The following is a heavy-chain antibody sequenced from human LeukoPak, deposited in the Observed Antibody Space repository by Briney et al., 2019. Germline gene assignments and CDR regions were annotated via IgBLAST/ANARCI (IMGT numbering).Heavy chain of an antibody. Sequence: GGSLRLSCAASGFTFSSYSTNWVRQAPGKGLEWVSSISSSSSYIYYADSVKGRFTISRDNAENSLYLQMNSLRAEDTAVYYCARGLGQQLPPNWFDPWGQGTLVTVSS. CDR1: GFTFSSYS. J-gene: IGHJ5*02. V-gene: IGHV3-21*01. CDR3: ARGLGQQLPPNWFDP. CDR2: ISSSSSYI. D-gene: IGHD6-13*01.